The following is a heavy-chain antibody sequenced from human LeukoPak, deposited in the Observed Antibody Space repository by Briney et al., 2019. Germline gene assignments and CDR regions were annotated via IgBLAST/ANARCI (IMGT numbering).Heavy chain of an antibody. CDR1: GGTFSSYA. CDR3: ARDRGTSWLPDPLFI. V-gene: IGHV1-69*06. CDR2: IIPIFGTA. Sequence: ASVKVSCKASGGTFSSYAISWVQQAPGQGLEWMGGIIPIFGTANYAQKFQGRVTITADKSTSTAYMELSSLRSEDTAVYYCARDRGTSWLPDPLFIWGQGTLVTVSS. D-gene: IGHD2-2*01. J-gene: IGHJ4*02.